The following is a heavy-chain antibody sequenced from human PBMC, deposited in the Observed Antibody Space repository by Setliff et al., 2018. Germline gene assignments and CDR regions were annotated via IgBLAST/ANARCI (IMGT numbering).Heavy chain of an antibody. CDR2: INHYGST. Sequence: SETLSLTCAVYDGSFSDYYWSWIRQPPGKGLEWIGEINHYGSTKYKSSLKSRVTISVDTSKNQFSLKLNSGTAADTAVHYCARRWNFGPYGSGIHDGFDMWGQGTMVTVSS. V-gene: IGHV4-34*01. D-gene: IGHD3-10*01. J-gene: IGHJ3*02. CDR3: ARRWNFGPYGSGIHDGFDM. CDR1: DGSFSDYY.